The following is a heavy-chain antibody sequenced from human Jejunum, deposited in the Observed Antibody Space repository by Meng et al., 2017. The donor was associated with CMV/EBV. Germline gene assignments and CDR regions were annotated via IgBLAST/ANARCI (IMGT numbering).Heavy chain of an antibody. CDR3: GRGDNYFPET. D-gene: IGHD1-14*01. V-gene: IGHV4-34*01. CDR1: GGSLSGFL. CDR2: INHSGST. Sequence: LTCTVYGGSLSGFLWAYLRQPPGKGLEWIGEINHSGSTYYNPSLKSRLTMSLDTSKNQFFLNLSSVTAADTAVYYCGRGDNYFPETWGQGALVTVSS. J-gene: IGHJ5*02.